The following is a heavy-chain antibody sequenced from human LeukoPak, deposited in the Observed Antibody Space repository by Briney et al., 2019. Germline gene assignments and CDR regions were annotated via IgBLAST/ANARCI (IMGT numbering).Heavy chain of an antibody. CDR3: ARKSRGIPNYDYVWGTYRRGYFDS. Sequence: PSETLSLTCTVYGGSFSGYYWSWIRQPPGKGLEWIGEINRSGSTNYNPSLKSRVTISVDTSKDQFSLKLSSVTAADTAVYYRARKSRGIPNYDYVWGTYRRGYFDSWGQGTLVTVSS. CDR1: GGSFSGYY. D-gene: IGHD3-16*02. V-gene: IGHV4-34*01. J-gene: IGHJ4*02. CDR2: INRSGST.